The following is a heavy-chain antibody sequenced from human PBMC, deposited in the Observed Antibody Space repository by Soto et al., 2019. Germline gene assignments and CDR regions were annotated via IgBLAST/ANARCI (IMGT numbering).Heavy chain of an antibody. CDR1: GFTFSSYG. D-gene: IGHD1-26*01. Sequence: PGGSLRLSCAASGFTFSSYGMHWVRQAPGKGLEWVAVIWYDGSNKYYADSVKGRFTIPRDNSKNTLYLQMNSLRAEDTAVYYCARDFYEEGAAPLYYYYGMDVWGQGTTVTVSS. CDR2: IWYDGSNK. CDR3: ARDFYEEGAAPLYYYYGMDV. J-gene: IGHJ6*02. V-gene: IGHV3-33*01.